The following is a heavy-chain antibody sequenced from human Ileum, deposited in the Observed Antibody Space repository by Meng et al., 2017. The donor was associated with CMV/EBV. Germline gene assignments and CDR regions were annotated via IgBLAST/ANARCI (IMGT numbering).Heavy chain of an antibody. J-gene: IGHJ4*02. CDR1: GGSFTDYY. V-gene: IGHV4-34*01. Sequence: QVQLQQWGAGLLKPSETLSLTCAVFGGSFTDYYWTWFCQSPGKGLEWIGENTHSGRAYYSSSLTGRATISVDMSKYQFSLKLPSVTAADTAIYYCARGLASGWPDYWGQGTLVTVSS. CDR2: NTHSGRA. CDR3: ARGLASGWPDY. D-gene: IGHD3-10*01.